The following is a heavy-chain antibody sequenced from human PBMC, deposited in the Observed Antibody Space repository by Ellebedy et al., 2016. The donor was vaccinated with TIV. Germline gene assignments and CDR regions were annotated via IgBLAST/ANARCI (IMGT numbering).Heavy chain of an antibody. V-gene: IGHV1-69*13. Sequence: AASVKVSCKASGGTFSSYAVSWVRRAPGHGLEWMGRIIPTFQTTDYARNFQGRVSITADESTGTVYMELGSLRSEDTAVYYCARGISYGILTGQHYYKYGMDVWGQGTTVTVSS. CDR3: ARGISYGILTGQHYYKYGMDV. CDR2: IIPTFQTT. J-gene: IGHJ6*02. CDR1: GGTFSSYA. D-gene: IGHD3-9*01.